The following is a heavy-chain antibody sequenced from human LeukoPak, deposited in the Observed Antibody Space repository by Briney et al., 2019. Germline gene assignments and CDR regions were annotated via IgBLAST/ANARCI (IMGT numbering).Heavy chain of an antibody. Sequence: SETLSLTCAVSGYSINSGYFWGWIRQPPGKGLEYIGSMHHSGSTSHNPSLKSRVTISVDTSQNQFSLKLTSVTAADTAVYYCARHRLFDSSGYYYDFDYWGQGTLVTVSS. CDR2: MHHSGST. CDR3: ARHRLFDSSGYYYDFDY. CDR1: GYSINSGYF. J-gene: IGHJ4*02. V-gene: IGHV4-38-2*01. D-gene: IGHD3-22*01.